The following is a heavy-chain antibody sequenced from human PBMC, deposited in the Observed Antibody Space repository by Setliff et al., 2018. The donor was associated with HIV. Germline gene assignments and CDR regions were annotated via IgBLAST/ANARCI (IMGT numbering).Heavy chain of an antibody. D-gene: IGHD1-26*01. CDR1: GFTFSNKN. V-gene: IGHV3-21*05. CDR2: ISSSGSHI. Sequence: PGGSLRLSCAGSGFTFSNKNMNWVRQAPGKGLEWISYISSSGSHIHYADSVKGRFIISRDNAKNSLYLQMNSLRAEDTAVYYCARTQSGYFDYWGQGTLVTVSS. CDR3: ARTQSGYFDY. J-gene: IGHJ4*02.